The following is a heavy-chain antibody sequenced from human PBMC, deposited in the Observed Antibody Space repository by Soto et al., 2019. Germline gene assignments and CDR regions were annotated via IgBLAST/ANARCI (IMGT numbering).Heavy chain of an antibody. J-gene: IGHJ2*01. CDR2: IITALGTA. CDR1: GGTFSSHT. CDR3: ARPNCDDYWDFDL. Sequence: QDQLVQSGAEVKKPGSSVKVSCKASGGTFSSHTFSWVRQAPGQGLEWMGRIITALGTATYAQKFQGRVTITADESETTVYMEMNSLRSEDTAVYYCARPNCDDYWDFDLWGRGTLVTVSS. D-gene: IGHD7-27*01. V-gene: IGHV1-69*08.